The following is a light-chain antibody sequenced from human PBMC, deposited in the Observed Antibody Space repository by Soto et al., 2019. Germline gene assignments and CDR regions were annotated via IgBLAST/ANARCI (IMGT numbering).Light chain of an antibody. Sequence: EIVLTQSPGTLSLSPGERATLSCRASQSVSSSYLAWYQQKPGQAPRLLIYGASSRATGIPDRFSGSGSGTGFTLTISRREPEEFAVYYCQQYGSSPRYTFGQGTKLEIK. CDR1: QSVSSSY. J-gene: IGKJ2*01. CDR2: GAS. CDR3: QQYGSSPRYT. V-gene: IGKV3-20*01.